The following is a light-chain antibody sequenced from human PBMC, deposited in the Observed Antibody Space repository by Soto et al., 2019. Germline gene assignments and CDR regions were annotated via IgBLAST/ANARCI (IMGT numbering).Light chain of an antibody. CDR2: AAS. J-gene: IGKJ1*01. CDR3: QKYDSAPHT. Sequence: DIQMTQSPSSLSASVGDTVTITCRASQGIIDYLAWYQQRPGKVPKLLIYAASTLQTGVPSRFSGSGAGTDFTLNISSLQPEDVATYYYQKYDSAPHTFGQGTKVEIK. CDR1: QGIIDY. V-gene: IGKV1-27*01.